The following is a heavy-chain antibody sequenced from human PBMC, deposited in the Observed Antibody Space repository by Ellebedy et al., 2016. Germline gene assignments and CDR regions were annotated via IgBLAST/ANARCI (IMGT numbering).Heavy chain of an antibody. CDR3: VKSGHSYAWSY. J-gene: IGHJ4*02. CDR2: VVGSGERT. Sequence: GGSLRLSCEASGFTFSSHAMSWVRRAPGKGPEWVSAVVGSGERTFYADSVKGRFTISRDNSKNRLYLQMNSLTVDDTAVYFCVKSGHSYAWSYWGQGTLVTVSS. D-gene: IGHD5-18*01. CDR1: GFTFSSHA. V-gene: IGHV3-23*01.